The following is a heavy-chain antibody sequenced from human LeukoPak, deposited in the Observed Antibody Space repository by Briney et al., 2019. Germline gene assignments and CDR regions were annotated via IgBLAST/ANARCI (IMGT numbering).Heavy chain of an antibody. D-gene: IGHD4-17*01. CDR1: GYTFTSYG. Sequence: ASVKVSCKASGYTFTSYGISWVRQAPGQGLEGMGWISAYNGNTNYAQKLQGRVTMTTETSTSTAYMGLRSLRSDDTAVYYCERVRYAFHRYYGDYGMVVWGQGTTVTVSS. CDR3: ERVRYAFHRYYGDYGMVV. V-gene: IGHV1-18*01. J-gene: IGHJ6*02. CDR2: ISAYNGNT.